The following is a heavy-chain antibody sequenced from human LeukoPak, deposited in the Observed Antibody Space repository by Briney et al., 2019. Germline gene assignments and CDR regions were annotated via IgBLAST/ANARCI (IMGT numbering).Heavy chain of an antibody. D-gene: IGHD3-22*01. V-gene: IGHV3-15*01. Sequence: PGGSLRLSCAASGFTFSNAWMAWVRQVPGKGLEWLGRIKSKTDGETADYAAPVRGRFFISRDDRKDTPYVETNSLKTEDTGIYYCTIVLRPYRGSGYRNWFDPWGRGTLVTVSS. J-gene: IGHJ5*02. CDR2: IKSKTDGETA. CDR3: TIVLRPYRGSGYRNWFDP. CDR1: GFTFSNAW.